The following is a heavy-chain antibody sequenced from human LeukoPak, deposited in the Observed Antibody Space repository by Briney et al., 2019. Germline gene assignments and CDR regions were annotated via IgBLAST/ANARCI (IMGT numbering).Heavy chain of an antibody. CDR1: GGSISNSNW. V-gene: IGHV4-4*02. J-gene: IGHJ3*01. D-gene: IGHD2-8*02. Sequence: PSGTLSLTCAVSGGSISNSNWWNWVLQPPGKGLEWIGEIYHSGSTNYNPSLRSRVTISVDRSKNQFALKLTSVTAADTAVYYCARHCCTGPSKRVFDFWGQGTMVTVSS. CDR2: IYHSGST. CDR3: ARHCCTGPSKRVFDF.